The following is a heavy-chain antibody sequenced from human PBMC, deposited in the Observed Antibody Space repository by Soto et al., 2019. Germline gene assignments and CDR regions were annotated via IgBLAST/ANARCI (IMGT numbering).Heavy chain of an antibody. Sequence: DVQLLESGGGLVQPEGSLRLSCAASGFTFSSYAMGWVHQGPGKGLEWVAVVSIGGSTHYADSVRGRVTISRDNSKNTLSLQMNSLTAEDTAVYFCAKRRGAGGHFDYWGQGALVTVSS. CDR1: GFTFSSYA. J-gene: IGHJ4*02. D-gene: IGHD2-15*01. CDR2: VSIGGST. CDR3: AKRRGAGGHFDY. V-gene: IGHV3-23*01.